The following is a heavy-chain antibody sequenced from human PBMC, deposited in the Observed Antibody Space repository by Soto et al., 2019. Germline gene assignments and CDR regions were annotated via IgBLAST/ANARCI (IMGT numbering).Heavy chain of an antibody. D-gene: IGHD2-2*01. J-gene: IGHJ4*02. Sequence: QVQLQQWGAGLLKPSETLSLTCAVYGGSFSGYYWTWIRQSPEKGLEWIGEVNHSGTTYYNPSLKTRVTISVHTPKNQFSLKMSSVTAAYTAVYYCARGIGYCSSINCYSSRRLRFDSWGQGTLGTVSS. V-gene: IGHV4-34*01. CDR3: ARGIGYCSSINCYSSRRLRFDS. CDR2: VNHSGTT. CDR1: GGSFSGYY.